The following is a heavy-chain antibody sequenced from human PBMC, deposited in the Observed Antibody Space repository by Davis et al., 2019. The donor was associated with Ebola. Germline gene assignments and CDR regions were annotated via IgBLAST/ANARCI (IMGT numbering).Heavy chain of an antibody. J-gene: IGHJ4*02. V-gene: IGHV1-46*01. D-gene: IGHD3-22*01. Sequence: ASVKVSCKASGYTFTSYYMHWVRQAPGQGLEWMGIINPSGGSTSYAQKFQGRVTMTRDTSTSTVYMELSSLRSEDTAVYYCAKDPAGHITMIVVAYDYWGQGTLVTVSS. CDR3: AKDPAGHITMIVVAYDY. CDR2: INPSGGST. CDR1: GYTFTSYY.